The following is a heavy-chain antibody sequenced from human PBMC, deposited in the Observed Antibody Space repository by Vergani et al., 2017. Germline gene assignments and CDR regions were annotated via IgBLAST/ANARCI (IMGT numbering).Heavy chain of an antibody. CDR2: IYYSGST. Sequence: QVQLQESGPGLVKPSETLSLTCAVSGYSISSGYYWGWIRQPPGKGLEWIGSIYYSGSTYYNPSLESRVTMSVDTSKSQFSLKLSSVTAADTAVYYCARGVAAAGTHFDYWGQGTLVTVSS. J-gene: IGHJ4*02. V-gene: IGHV4-38-2*01. CDR1: GYSISSGYY. D-gene: IGHD6-13*01. CDR3: ARGVAAAGTHFDY.